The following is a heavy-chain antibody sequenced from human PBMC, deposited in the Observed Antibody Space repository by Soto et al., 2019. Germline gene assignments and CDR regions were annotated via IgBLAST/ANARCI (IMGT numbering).Heavy chain of an antibody. Sequence: ASVKVSCKASGYSFTDDHIHWVRQAPGQGLEWLGRINPKSGGTSTAQKFQGWVTMTTDTSISTASMELTRLTSDDTAIYYCARGDSTDCSNGVCSFFYNHDMEVWGQ. CDR1: GYSFTDDH. V-gene: IGHV1-2*04. J-gene: IGHJ6*02. D-gene: IGHD2-8*01. CDR2: INPKSGGT. CDR3: ARGDSTDCSNGVCSFFYNHDMEV.